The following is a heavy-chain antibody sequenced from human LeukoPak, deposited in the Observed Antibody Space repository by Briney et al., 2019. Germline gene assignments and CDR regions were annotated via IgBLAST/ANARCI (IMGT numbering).Heavy chain of an antibody. Sequence: GGSLRLSCAASGFTFSSYSTNWVRQAPGKGLEWVSSISSSSSYIYYADSVKGRFTISRDNAKNSLYLQMNSLRAEDTAVYYCAKDRPVGGLYRQLVRVYYFDYWGQGTLVTVSS. J-gene: IGHJ4*02. V-gene: IGHV3-21*01. D-gene: IGHD6-6*01. CDR1: GFTFSSYS. CDR3: AKDRPVGGLYRQLVRVYYFDY. CDR2: ISSSSSYI.